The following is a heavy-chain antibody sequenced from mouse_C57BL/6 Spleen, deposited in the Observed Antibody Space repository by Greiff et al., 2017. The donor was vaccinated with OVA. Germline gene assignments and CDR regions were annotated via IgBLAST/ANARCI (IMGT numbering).Heavy chain of an antibody. CDR3: AIPLYDYDYAMDY. CDR1: GFSLTSYG. CDR2: IWSGGST. D-gene: IGHD2-4*01. V-gene: IGHV2-2*01. Sequence: QVQLQQSGPGLVQPSQSLSITCTVSGFSLTSYGVHWVRQSPGKGLEWLGVIWSGGSTDYNAAFISRLSISKDNSKSQVFFKMNSLQADDTAIYYCAIPLYDYDYAMDYWGQGTSVTVSS. J-gene: IGHJ4*01.